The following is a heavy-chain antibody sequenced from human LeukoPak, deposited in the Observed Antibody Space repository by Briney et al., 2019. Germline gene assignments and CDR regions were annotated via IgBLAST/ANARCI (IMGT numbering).Heavy chain of an antibody. D-gene: IGHD2-21*01. CDR2: ISGSGSST. Sequence: GGSLRLSCAASGFTFSSYAMSWVRQAPGKGLEWVSVISGSGSSTYYADSVKGRFTISRDNSKNTLYLQMNSLRAEDTAVYYRAKGDGLGLTYFDYWGQGTLVTVSS. CDR3: AKGDGLGLTYFDY. CDR1: GFTFSSYA. V-gene: IGHV3-23*01. J-gene: IGHJ4*02.